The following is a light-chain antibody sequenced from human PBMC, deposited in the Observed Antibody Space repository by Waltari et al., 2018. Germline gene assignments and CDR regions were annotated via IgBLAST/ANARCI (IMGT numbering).Light chain of an antibody. V-gene: IGKV1-27*01. CDR2: AAS. CDR3: QQDYTTPWT. CDR1: QGISKE. J-gene: IGKJ1*01. Sequence: DIQMTQSPSSLSASVGDRVTVTCRASQGISKELSWYQQKPGKAPTLLIYAASSFQTGVSSRFSGSGSGTDFTLTISSLQPEDVATYYCQQDYTTPWTFGQGTKVEIK.